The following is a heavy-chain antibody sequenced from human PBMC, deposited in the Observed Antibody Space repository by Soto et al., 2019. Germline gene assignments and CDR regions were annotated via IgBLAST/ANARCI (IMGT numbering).Heavy chain of an antibody. D-gene: IGHD3-16*01. V-gene: IGHV1-3*01. Sequence: ASVKVSCKASGYTFTSYAMHWVRQAPGQRLEWMGWINAGNGNRKYSQKFQGRVTITRDTSASTAYMELSSLRSEDTAVYYCARDLAMDVWGQGSTVTVSS. CDR3: ARDLAMDV. CDR2: INAGNGNR. CDR1: GYTFTSYA. J-gene: IGHJ6*02.